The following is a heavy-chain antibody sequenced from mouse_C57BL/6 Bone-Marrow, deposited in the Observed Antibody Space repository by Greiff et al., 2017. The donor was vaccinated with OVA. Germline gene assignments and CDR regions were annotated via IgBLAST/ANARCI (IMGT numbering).Heavy chain of an antibody. D-gene: IGHD4-1*01. Sequence: EVKLMESGGDLVKPGGSLKLSCAASGFTFSSYGMSWVRQTPDKRLEWVATISSGGSYTYYPDSVKGRFTISRDKAKNTLYLQMSSLESEDTAMYDCARHQYWGYFDVWGTGTTVTVSS. CDR1: GFTFSSYG. J-gene: IGHJ1*03. V-gene: IGHV5-6*01. CDR3: ARHQYWGYFDV. CDR2: ISSGGSYT.